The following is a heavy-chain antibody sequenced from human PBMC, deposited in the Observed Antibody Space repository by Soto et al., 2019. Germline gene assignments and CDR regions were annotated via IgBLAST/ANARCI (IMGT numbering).Heavy chain of an antibody. V-gene: IGHV4-39*01. D-gene: IGHD4-4*01. J-gene: IGHJ4*02. CDR3: VSQRTTVITRAYFDY. CDR1: GGSVTNSSYY. CDR2: VYYRGRS. Sequence: SETLSLTCTVSGGSVTNSSYYWGWIRQSPGKGLEWIGSVYYRGRSYSKSSVKSRVTISVDTSKNQFSLNLNSVTASDTAVYFCVSQRTTVITRAYFDYWGPGALVTVSS.